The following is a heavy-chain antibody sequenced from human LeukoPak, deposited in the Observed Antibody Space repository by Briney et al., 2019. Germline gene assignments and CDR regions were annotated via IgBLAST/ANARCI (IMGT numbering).Heavy chain of an antibody. D-gene: IGHD3-22*01. CDR1: GGTFSSYA. V-gene: IGHV1-69*05. Sequence: ASVKVSCKASGGTFSSYAISWVRQAPGQGREWMGGIIPIFGTANYAQQFQGRVTITTDQSTSTAYIELDSLRSQEPAVYLRSRGDSLTFRGYYHWGQGTLVTVSS. CDR3: SRGDSLTFRGYYH. J-gene: IGHJ5*02. CDR2: IIPIFGTA.